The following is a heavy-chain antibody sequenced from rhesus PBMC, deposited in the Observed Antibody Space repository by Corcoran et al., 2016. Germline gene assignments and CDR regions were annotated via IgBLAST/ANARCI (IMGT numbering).Heavy chain of an antibody. J-gene: IGHJ4*01. CDR3: AGRPEYCSSTYCRAFDY. D-gene: IGHD2-15*01. Sequence: QVQLQESGPGLVKPSETLSLTCVVSGYPISRGYGWRWIRQPPGKGLEWIGYIGGSSGTTNYNPSLKSRVTISKDTSKNQFSLKLSSVTAADTAVYYCAGRPEYCSSTYCRAFDYWGQGVLVTVSS. V-gene: IGHV4-127*01. CDR2: IGGSSGTT. CDR1: GYPISRGYG.